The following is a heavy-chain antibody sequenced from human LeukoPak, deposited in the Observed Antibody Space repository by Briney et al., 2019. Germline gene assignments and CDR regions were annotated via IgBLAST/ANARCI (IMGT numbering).Heavy chain of an antibody. D-gene: IGHD2-21*02. V-gene: IGHV1-2*02. CDR3: ARDSVTVTAPQIDY. CDR1: GYTFTGYY. J-gene: IGHJ4*02. Sequence: ASVKVSCTASGYTFTGYYLHWVRPAPGQGLEWMGWINPNSGGTNYAQKFQGRVTMTRDTSISSAYMELNRLRSDDTAVYYCARDSVTVTAPQIDYWGQGTLVTVSS. CDR2: INPNSGGT.